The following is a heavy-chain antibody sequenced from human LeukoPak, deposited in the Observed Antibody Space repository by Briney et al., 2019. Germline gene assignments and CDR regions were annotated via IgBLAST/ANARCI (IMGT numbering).Heavy chain of an antibody. CDR2: IYYSGST. CDR1: GGSLSGYY. V-gene: IGHV4-39*01. D-gene: IGHD3-10*01. J-gene: IGHJ4*02. CDR3: ARHYGP. Sequence: SETLSLTCAVYGGSLSGYYWSWIRQPPGKGLEWIGSIYYSGSTYCNPSLKSRVTISVDTSKNQFSLKLNSVTATDTAVYYCARHYGPWGQGTLVTVSS.